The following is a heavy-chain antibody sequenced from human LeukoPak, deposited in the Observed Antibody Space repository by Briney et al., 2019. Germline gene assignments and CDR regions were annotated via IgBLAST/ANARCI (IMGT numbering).Heavy chain of an antibody. D-gene: IGHD2-2*01. CDR3: ASLPPHYCRSTSCSFYYYGMDV. CDR1: GGSISSYY. CDR2: IYYSGST. Sequence: PSETLSLTCTVSGGSISSYYWSWIRQPPGKGLEWIGYIYYSGSTNYNPSLKSRATISVDPSKNQFSLKLSSVTAPDTAVYYCASLPPHYCRSTSCSFYYYGMDVCGQGTTVTVSS. V-gene: IGHV4-59*08. J-gene: IGHJ6*02.